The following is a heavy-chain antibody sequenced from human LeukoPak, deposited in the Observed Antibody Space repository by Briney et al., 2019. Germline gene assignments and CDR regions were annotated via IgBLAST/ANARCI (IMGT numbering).Heavy chain of an antibody. CDR2: ISYDGSNK. J-gene: IGHJ4*02. Sequence: PGESLTLSCAASGFNFSSYAMHWVRQAPGKGLEWVADISYDGSNKYYADSVKGRFTISRDNSNNTLYLQMNSLRAEDTAVYYCARGQERGYSGLIDYWGQGTLVTVSS. CDR3: ARGQERGYSGLIDY. D-gene: IGHD5-12*01. V-gene: IGHV3-30-3*01. CDR1: GFNFSSYA.